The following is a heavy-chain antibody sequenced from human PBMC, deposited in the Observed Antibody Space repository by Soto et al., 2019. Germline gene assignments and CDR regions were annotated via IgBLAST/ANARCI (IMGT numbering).Heavy chain of an antibody. Sequence: SLKVCCKASGGTFSSYAISWVRQAPGQGLEWMGGIIPIFGTANYAQKFQGRVTITADESTSTAYMELSSLRSEDTAVYYCARIGDRGGYSYGAEPSYYYRDTDAWGQGTTLTDS. CDR2: IIPIFGTA. D-gene: IGHD5-18*01. J-gene: IGHJ6*02. V-gene: IGHV1-69*13. CDR1: GGTFSSYA. CDR3: ARIGDRGGYSYGAEPSYYYRDTDA.